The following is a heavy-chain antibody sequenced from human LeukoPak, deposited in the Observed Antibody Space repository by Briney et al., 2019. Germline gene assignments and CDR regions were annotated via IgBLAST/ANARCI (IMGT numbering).Heavy chain of an antibody. CDR2: IYSSGST. J-gene: IGHJ4*02. CDR3: ARLPTIVYFDY. Sequence: PSETLSLTCTVSGGSISSSSYYWGWIRQPPGKGLEWIGSIYSSGSTYYNPSLKSRVTISVDTSKNQFSLKLSSVTAADTAAYYCARLPTIVYFDYWGQGTLVTVSS. V-gene: IGHV4-39*01. D-gene: IGHD3-10*01. CDR1: GGSISSSSYY.